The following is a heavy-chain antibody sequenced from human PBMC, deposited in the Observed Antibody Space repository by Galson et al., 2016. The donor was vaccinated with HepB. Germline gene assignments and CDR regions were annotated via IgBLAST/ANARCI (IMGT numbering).Heavy chain of an antibody. D-gene: IGHD1/OR15-1a*01. Sequence: SLRLSCAASGFTFSYHVMSWVRQAPGKGLEWVAIIKEDGSEKYHVESVKGRFSISRDNAKNTLYLQMHSLRAEDTALYYCARDTGWNNRQYWGHGSLVTVSS. CDR3: ARDTGWNNRQY. CDR1: GFTFSYHV. V-gene: IGHV3-7*01. J-gene: IGHJ4*01. CDR2: IKEDGSEK.